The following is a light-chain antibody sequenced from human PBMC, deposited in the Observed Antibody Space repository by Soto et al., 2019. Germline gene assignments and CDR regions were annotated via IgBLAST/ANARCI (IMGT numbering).Light chain of an antibody. V-gene: IGKV1-39*01. CDR3: QQSYSSPPMYT. Sequence: DIQITQSPSSLSASVGDRVTITCRASQSISSYLNWYQQKPGKAPKLLIYAASSLQSGVPSRFSGSGSGTDFTLTISSLQPEDFATYYCQQSYSSPPMYTFGQGTKVDNK. CDR2: AAS. CDR1: QSISSY. J-gene: IGKJ2*01.